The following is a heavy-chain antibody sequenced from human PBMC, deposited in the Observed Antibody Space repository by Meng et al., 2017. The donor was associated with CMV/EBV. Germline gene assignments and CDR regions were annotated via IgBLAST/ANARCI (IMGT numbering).Heavy chain of an antibody. CDR2: ISSSSSYI. Sequence: GGSLRLSCAASGFTFSSYSMNWVRQAPGKGLEWVSSISSSSSYIDYADSVKGRFTISRDNAKNSLYLQMNSLRAEDTAVYYCARRRGRHSGGGSYYFDYWGQGTLVTVSS. D-gene: IGHD4-23*01. CDR1: GFTFSSYS. V-gene: IGHV3-21*01. CDR3: ARRRGRHSGGGSYYFDY. J-gene: IGHJ4*02.